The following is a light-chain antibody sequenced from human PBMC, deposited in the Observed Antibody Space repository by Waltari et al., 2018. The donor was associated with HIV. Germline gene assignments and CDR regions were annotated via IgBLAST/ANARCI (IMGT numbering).Light chain of an antibody. CDR1: SSSFGGYNS. J-gene: IGLJ1*01. V-gene: IGLV2-11*01. CDR2: DVS. Sequence: QSPLTQPRSVAGSPGQSVTISFTATSSSFGGYNSFSWHQQHPGKAPKLVIYDVSKRPSGVPDRFSGSKSANTASLTISGLQAEDEADYYCCSYAGSYTYVFGTGTKVTVL. CDR3: CSYAGSYTYV.